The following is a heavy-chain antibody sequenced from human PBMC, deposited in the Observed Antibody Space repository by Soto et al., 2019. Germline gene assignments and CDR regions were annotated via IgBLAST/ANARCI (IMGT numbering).Heavy chain of an antibody. J-gene: IGHJ6*02. CDR1: GGSISSSNW. CDR2: IYHSGST. V-gene: IGHV4-4*02. Sequence: QVQLQESGPGLVKPSGTLSLTCAVSGGSISSSNWWSWVRQPPGKGLEWIGEIYHSGSTNYNPSLKSRVTXSVXKXMNQFSLKLSSVTAADTAVYYCARECPVTTYYGMDVWGQGTTVTVSS. CDR3: ARECPVTTYYGMDV. D-gene: IGHD4-17*01.